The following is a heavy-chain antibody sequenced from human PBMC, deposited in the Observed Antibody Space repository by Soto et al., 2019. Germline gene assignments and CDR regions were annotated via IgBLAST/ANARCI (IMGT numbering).Heavy chain of an antibody. CDR3: AREALIGELLRADYFDY. CDR1: GFTFSSYA. J-gene: IGHJ4*02. V-gene: IGHV3-30-3*01. D-gene: IGHD1-26*01. CDR2: ISYDGSNK. Sequence: PGGSLRLSCAASGFTFSSYAMHWVRQAPGKGLEWVAVISYDGSNKYYADSAKGRFTISRDNSKNTLYLQMNSLRAEDTAVYYCAREALIGELLRADYFDYWGQGTLVTVSS.